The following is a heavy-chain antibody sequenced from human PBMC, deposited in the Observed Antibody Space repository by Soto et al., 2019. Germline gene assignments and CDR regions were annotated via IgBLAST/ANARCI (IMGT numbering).Heavy chain of an antibody. D-gene: IGHD3-10*01. J-gene: IGHJ4*02. CDR1: GFTFDDYA. CDR3: AKDMGGSGSYELYFDY. V-gene: IGHV3-9*01. CDR2: ISWNSGSI. Sequence: GGSLRLSCAASGFTFDDYAMHWVRQAPGKGLEWVSGISWNSGSIGYADSVKGRFTISRDNAKNSLYLQMNSLRAEDTALYYCAKDMGGSGSYELYFDYWGQGTLVTVSS.